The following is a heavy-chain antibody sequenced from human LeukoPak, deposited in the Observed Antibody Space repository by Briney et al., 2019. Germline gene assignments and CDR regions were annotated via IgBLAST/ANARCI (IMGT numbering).Heavy chain of an antibody. J-gene: IGHJ4*02. D-gene: IGHD2-15*01. CDR1: GYTFTGYY. Sequence: GASVNVSCKASGYTFTGYYMHWVRQAPGQGLEWMGGIIPIFGTANYAQKFQGRVTTTADESTSTAYMELSSLRSEDTAVYYCARAPQDVVVVAATVGFDYWGQGTLVTVSS. CDR2: IIPIFGTA. V-gene: IGHV1-69*13. CDR3: ARAPQDVVVVAATVGFDY.